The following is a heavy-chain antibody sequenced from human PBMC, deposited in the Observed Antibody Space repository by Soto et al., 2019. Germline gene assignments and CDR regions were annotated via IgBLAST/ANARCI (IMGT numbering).Heavy chain of an antibody. CDR3: ARHEGGPRYFDL. CDR2: IYYSGST. J-gene: IGHJ2*01. D-gene: IGHD2-15*01. Sequence: QLQLQESGPGLVKPSETLSLTCTVSGGSISSSSYYWGWIRQPPGKGLEWIGSIYYSGSTYYNPSLKSRVTISVDTSKNQFSLKLSSVTAADTAVYYCARHEGGPRYFDLWGRGTLVTVSS. CDR1: GGSISSSSYY. V-gene: IGHV4-39*01.